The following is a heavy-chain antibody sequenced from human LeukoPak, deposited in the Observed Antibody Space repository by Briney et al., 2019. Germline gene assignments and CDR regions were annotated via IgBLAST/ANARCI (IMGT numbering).Heavy chain of an antibody. J-gene: IGHJ4*02. V-gene: IGHV3-30*18. D-gene: IGHD6-13*01. CDR3: AKDYARSSSWLDY. CDR1: GFTFSSYG. CDR2: ISYDGSNK. Sequence: PGGSLRLSCAASGFTFSSYGLHWVRQAPRKGLEWVAVISYDGSNKYYADSVKGRFTISRDNSKNTLYLQTNSLRAEDTAVYYCAKDYARSSSWLDYWGQGTLVTVSS.